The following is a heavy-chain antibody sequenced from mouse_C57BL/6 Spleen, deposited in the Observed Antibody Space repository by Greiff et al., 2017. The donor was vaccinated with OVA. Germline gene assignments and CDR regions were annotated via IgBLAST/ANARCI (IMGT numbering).Heavy chain of an antibody. CDR2: IWSGGST. Sequence: QVQLRQSGPGLVQPSQSLSITCTVSGFSLTSYGVHWVRQSPGKGLEWLGVIWSGGSTDYDAAFISRLSISKDNSKSQVFFKMNSLQADDTAIYYCARPLTGDYWYFDVWGTGTTVTVSS. CDR1: GFSLTSYG. CDR3: ARPLTGDYWYFDV. D-gene: IGHD6-1*01. V-gene: IGHV2-2*01. J-gene: IGHJ1*03.